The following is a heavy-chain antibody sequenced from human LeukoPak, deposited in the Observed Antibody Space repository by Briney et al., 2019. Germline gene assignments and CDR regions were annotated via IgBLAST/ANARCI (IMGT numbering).Heavy chain of an antibody. CDR2: ISSSGST. J-gene: IGHJ3*02. CDR1: GDSISSGDYY. D-gene: IGHD3-22*01. CDR3: ARGPYSYDSSGAFDI. Sequence: PSETLSLTCTVSGDSISSGDYYWSWIRQPAGKGLEWIERISSSGSTNYNPSLKSRVTISVDTSKNQFSLKLSSVTAADTAVYFYARGPYSYDSSGAFDIWGQGTMVTVSS. V-gene: IGHV4-61*02.